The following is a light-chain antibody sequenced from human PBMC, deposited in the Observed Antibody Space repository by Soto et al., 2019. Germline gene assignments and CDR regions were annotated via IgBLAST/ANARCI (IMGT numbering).Light chain of an antibody. CDR2: AAS. CDR3: QQRNSYPRT. J-gene: IGKJ2*01. CDR1: QSISGF. V-gene: IGKV1-39*01. Sequence: DIQMTQSPSSLSASVGDRVTITCRARQSISGFLNWYQQKAGKAPELLIYAASSLQSGVPSRFSVSGSGTDFTLTISSLQPEDSATYYCQQRNSYPRTFGQGTKVDIK.